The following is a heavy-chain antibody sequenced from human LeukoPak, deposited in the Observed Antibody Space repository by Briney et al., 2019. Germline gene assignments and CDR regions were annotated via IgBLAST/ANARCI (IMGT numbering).Heavy chain of an antibody. Sequence: GGSLRLSCAASGFTFINYAMSWVRQAPGKGLEWVSGISGSGGSTYYAHSVKGRFTISRDNSKNSVYLHMNSLRDEDTAVYYCARSSGGYYFDYWGQGTLVTVSS. J-gene: IGHJ4*02. CDR3: ARSSGGYYFDY. V-gene: IGHV3-23*01. CDR2: ISGSGGST. D-gene: IGHD6-19*01. CDR1: GFTFINYA.